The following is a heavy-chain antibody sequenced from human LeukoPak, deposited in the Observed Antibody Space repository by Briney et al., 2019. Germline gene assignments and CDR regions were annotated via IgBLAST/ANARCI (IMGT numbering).Heavy chain of an antibody. CDR3: ARETLQTDILTGSQTP. CDR2: ISAYNGNT. CDR1: GYTFTNFG. Sequence: ASVKVSCKASGYTFTNFGISWVRQAPGQRPEWMGWISAYNGNTNYAQNLQDRVTLTTDTSTTTVYMELKSLRSEDTAVYYCARETLQTDILTGSQTPWGQGTLVTVSS. D-gene: IGHD3-9*01. J-gene: IGHJ5*02. V-gene: IGHV1-18*01.